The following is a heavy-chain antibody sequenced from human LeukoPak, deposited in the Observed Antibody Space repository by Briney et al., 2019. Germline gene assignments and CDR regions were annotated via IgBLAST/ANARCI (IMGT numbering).Heavy chain of an antibody. CDR2: ISAYNGNT. Sequence: ASVKVSCKASGYTFTGYYMHWVRLAPGQGLEWMGWISAYNGNTNYAQKLQGRVTMTTDTSTSTAYMELRSLRSDDTAVYYCARDLSYYDSSGYYGGFWGQGTMVTVSS. CDR1: GYTFTGYY. D-gene: IGHD3-22*01. J-gene: IGHJ3*01. CDR3: ARDLSYYDSSGYYGGF. V-gene: IGHV1-18*04.